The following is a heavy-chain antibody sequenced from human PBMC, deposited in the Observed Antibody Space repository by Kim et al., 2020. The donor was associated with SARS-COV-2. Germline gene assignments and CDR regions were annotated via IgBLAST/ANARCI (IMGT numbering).Heavy chain of an antibody. CDR3: ARVGDYGSGSSTYGMDV. V-gene: IGHV5-51*01. D-gene: IGHD3-10*01. Sequence: GESLKISCKGSGYRFSTYWIGWVRQMPGKGLEWMGIIYPGDSQTRYSPSFQGQVTISADKSINTAYLQWSSLKTSDTAMYYCARVGDYGSGSSTYGMDVWGQETTVTVSS. CDR1: GYRFSTYW. J-gene: IGHJ6*02. CDR2: IYPGDSQT.